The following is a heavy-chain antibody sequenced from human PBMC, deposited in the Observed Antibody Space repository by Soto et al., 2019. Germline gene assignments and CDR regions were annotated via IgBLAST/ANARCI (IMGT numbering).Heavy chain of an antibody. J-gene: IGHJ4*02. V-gene: IGHV3-23*01. CDR1: GFTFSSYA. D-gene: IGHD6-13*01. CDR2: INGGGVST. Sequence: EVQLLESGGGLVQPGESLRLSCAASGFTFSSYAMSWVGQAPGKGLEWVSGINGGGVSTYYAASVKGRFTISRDNSKNTVYLQMESLRAEDTAVYYCAKAPIAAGGTGSYGYWGQGTLVTVSS. CDR3: AKAPIAAGGTGSYGY.